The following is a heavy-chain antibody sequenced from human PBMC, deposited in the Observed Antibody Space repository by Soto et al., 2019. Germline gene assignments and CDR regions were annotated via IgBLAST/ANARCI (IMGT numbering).Heavy chain of an antibody. D-gene: IGHD4-17*01. CDR1: GFTFSSYT. V-gene: IGHV3-21*01. CDR3: ARDSVRDYLYYYYGMDV. Sequence: PWGSLRLSCAAAGFTFSSYTVNWVRQAPGRGLEWVSSIGTSSSYIYYADSVKGRFTISRDNAKSALFLQMTSLRADDTAVYYCARDSVRDYLYYYYGMDVWGQGTTVTVSS. J-gene: IGHJ6*02. CDR2: IGTSSSYI.